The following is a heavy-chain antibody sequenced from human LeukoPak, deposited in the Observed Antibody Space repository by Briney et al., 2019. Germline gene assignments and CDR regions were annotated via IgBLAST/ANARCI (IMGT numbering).Heavy chain of an antibody. CDR2: SSGSGDST. CDR3: ARGHPYYFDY. CDR1: GFTFSSYS. J-gene: IGHJ4*02. V-gene: IGHV3-23*01. Sequence: GGSLRLSCAASGFTFSSYSMNWVRQAPGKGLEWVSASSGSGDSTYYADSVKGRFTISRDNSKNTLYLQMNSLRAEDTAVYYCARGHPYYFDYWGQGTLVTVSS.